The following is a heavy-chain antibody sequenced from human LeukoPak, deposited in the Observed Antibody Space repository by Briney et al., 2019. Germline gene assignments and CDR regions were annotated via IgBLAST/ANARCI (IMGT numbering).Heavy chain of an antibody. CDR1: GFTFSSYA. J-gene: IGHJ6*02. CDR2: ISAGDST. Sequence: GGSLRLSCAASGFTFSSYAMSWVRQAPGKGLEWVSTISAGDSTYYPNSVKGRFIISRDNSKNTLYLQMNSLRAEDTAVYYCARETGKRGMDVWGQGTTVTVSS. D-gene: IGHD1-1*01. V-gene: IGHV3-23*01. CDR3: ARETGKRGMDV.